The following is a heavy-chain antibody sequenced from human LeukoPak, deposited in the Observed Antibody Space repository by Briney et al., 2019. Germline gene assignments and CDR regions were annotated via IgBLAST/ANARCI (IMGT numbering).Heavy chain of an antibody. CDR1: GFTFSSYS. V-gene: IGHV3-21*01. CDR3: ARDRRDGYNSHFDY. CDR2: ISSSSSYI. J-gene: IGHJ4*02. D-gene: IGHD5-24*01. Sequence: GGSLRLSCAASGFTFSSYSMNWVRQAPGKGLEWVSSISSSSSYIYYADSVKGRFTISRDNAKNSLYLQMNSLRAEDTAVYYCARDRRDGYNSHFDYWGQGTLVTVSS.